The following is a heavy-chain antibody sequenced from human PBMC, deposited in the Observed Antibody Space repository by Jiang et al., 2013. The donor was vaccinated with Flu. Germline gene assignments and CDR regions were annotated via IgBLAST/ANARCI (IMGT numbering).Heavy chain of an antibody. D-gene: IGHD5-18*01. Sequence: AASVRGRFTISRDDSRNTAYLQMNSLKTEDTAVYYCTRSWMQSWFPDFDSWGQGTLVTVSS. V-gene: IGHV3-73*01. CDR3: TRSWMQSWFPDFDS. J-gene: IGHJ4*02.